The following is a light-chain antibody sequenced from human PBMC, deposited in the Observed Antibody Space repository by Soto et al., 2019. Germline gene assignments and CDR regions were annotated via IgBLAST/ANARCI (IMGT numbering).Light chain of an antibody. Sequence: EIVLAQSPGTLSLSPGERATLSCRASQRVGSSYLAWYQQKPGQAPRLLIFGASSRATGITDRLSGSGSGTDFTLTIRRLEPEDFAVYYCQQYDNLPPDTFDEGTKLEIK. CDR2: GAS. V-gene: IGKV3-20*01. J-gene: IGKJ2*01. CDR3: QQYDNLPPDT. CDR1: QRVGSSY.